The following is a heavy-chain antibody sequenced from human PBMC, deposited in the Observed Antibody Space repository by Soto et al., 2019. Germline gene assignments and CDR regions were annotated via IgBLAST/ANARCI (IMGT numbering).Heavy chain of an antibody. Sequence: ASVKVSCKASGYTFTSYGISWVRQAPGQGLEWMGWISAYNGNTNYAQKLQGRVTMTTDTSTSTAYMELRSLRSDDTAVYYCARDYSSSWVGYYYYYMDAWGKGTTVTVSS. V-gene: IGHV1-18*01. CDR1: GYTFTSYG. CDR3: ARDYSSSWVGYYYYYMDA. J-gene: IGHJ6*03. CDR2: ISAYNGNT. D-gene: IGHD6-13*01.